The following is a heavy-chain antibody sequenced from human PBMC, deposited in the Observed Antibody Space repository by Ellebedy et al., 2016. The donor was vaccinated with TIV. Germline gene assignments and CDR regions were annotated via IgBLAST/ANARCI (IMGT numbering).Heavy chain of an antibody. CDR3: ARRGSYGDYAVQINSWFDT. D-gene: IGHD4-17*01. CDR2: IYQDGGVQ. V-gene: IGHV3-7*01. CDR1: GFSFRSYW. J-gene: IGHJ5*02. Sequence: PGGSLRLSCAASGFSFRSYWMSWVRQAPGKGPEWVANIYQDGGVQYYVDSVKGRFTISRDTADNSLFLQMNSLRAEDTAVYYCARRGSYGDYAVQINSWFDTWGRGTLVAVSS.